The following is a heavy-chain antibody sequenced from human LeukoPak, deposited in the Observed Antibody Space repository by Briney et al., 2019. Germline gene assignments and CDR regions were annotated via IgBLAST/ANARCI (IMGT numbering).Heavy chain of an antibody. CDR2: ISSSGNTI. V-gene: IGHV3-11*01. J-gene: IGHJ4*02. CDR1: GFTFSDYY. D-gene: IGHD3-22*01. Sequence: GGSLRLSCAASGFTFSDYYMNWIRQAPGKGLEWVSYISSSGNTIYYADSVKGRFTISRDNAKNSVYLQMNSLRAEDTAVYYCARGNFYDSSGTFDYWGQGTLVTVSS. CDR3: ARGNFYDSSGTFDY.